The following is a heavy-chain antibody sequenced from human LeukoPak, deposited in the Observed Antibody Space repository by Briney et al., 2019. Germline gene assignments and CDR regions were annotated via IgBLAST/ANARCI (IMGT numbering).Heavy chain of an antibody. J-gene: IGHJ4*02. CDR3: AKDDYYDTSGYRD. Sequence: GGSLRLSCAASGFTVSSDYMSWVRQAPGKGLEWVAVISYDVGKKYYADSVKGRFTISRDNSKNTLYLQMNSLRAEDTAVYYCAKDDYYDTSGYRDWGQGTLVTVSS. V-gene: IGHV3-30*18. CDR1: GFTVSSDY. D-gene: IGHD3-22*01. CDR2: ISYDVGKK.